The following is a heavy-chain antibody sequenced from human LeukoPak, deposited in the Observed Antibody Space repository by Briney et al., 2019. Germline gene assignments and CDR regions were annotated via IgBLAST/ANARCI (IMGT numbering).Heavy chain of an antibody. CDR1: GFTVSSNY. J-gene: IGHJ4*02. D-gene: IGHD6-19*01. Sequence: GGSLRLSCAASGFTVSSNYMSWVRQAPGKGLEWVSVIYSGGSTYYADSVKGRFTISRDNSKNTLYLQMNSLRAEDTAVYYCAKLDFQHSSGWYDYWGQGTLVTVSS. CDR2: IYSGGST. V-gene: IGHV3-53*01. CDR3: AKLDFQHSSGWYDY.